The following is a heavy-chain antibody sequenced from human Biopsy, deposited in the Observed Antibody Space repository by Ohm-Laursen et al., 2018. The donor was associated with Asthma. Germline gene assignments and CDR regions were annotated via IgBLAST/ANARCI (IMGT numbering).Heavy chain of an antibody. CDR2: TSKDASTQ. V-gene: IGHV3-30*01. J-gene: IGHJ3*02. Sequence: RSLRLSCSAPGFSFSNFAIHWVRQAPGKGLEWVGVTSKDASTQGYADSVKGRFTMARDNSKNTLDLQMNSLREEDTAVYYCVRDGTDDAFDIWGQGTVVSVSS. D-gene: IGHD1-1*01. CDR1: GFSFSNFA. CDR3: VRDGTDDAFDI.